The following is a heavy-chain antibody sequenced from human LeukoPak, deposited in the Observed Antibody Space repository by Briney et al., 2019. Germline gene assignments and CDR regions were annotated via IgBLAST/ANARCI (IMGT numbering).Heavy chain of an antibody. CDR3: ASRGGDGDAFDI. V-gene: IGHV4-31*03. CDR2: IYFSGNT. Sequence: SETLSLTCTVSGGSISSGAYYWSWIRQHPGKGLEWIGYIYFSGNTYYNPSLKSRVTISVDTSKNQFSLRLTSVTAADTAVYYCASRGGDGDAFDIWGQGTMVTVSS. D-gene: IGHD2-21*02. CDR1: GGSISSGAYY. J-gene: IGHJ3*02.